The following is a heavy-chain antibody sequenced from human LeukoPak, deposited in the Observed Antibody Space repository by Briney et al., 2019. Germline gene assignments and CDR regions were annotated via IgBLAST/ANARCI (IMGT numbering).Heavy chain of an antibody. Sequence: SVKVSCKASGGTFSSYAISWVRQAPGQGLEWMGGIIPIFGTANYAQKFQGRVTITADESTSTAYMELSRLRSDDTAVYYCARDLRVPAAMIMGYWGQGTLVTVSS. CDR1: GGTFSSYA. CDR2: IIPIFGTA. CDR3: ARDLRVPAAMIMGY. V-gene: IGHV1-69*13. D-gene: IGHD2-2*01. J-gene: IGHJ4*02.